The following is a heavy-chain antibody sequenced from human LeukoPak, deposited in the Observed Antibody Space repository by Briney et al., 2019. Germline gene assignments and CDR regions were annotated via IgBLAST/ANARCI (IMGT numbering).Heavy chain of an antibody. D-gene: IGHD5-18*01. CDR1: GYSISIGYY. V-gene: IGHV4-38-2*02. CDR3: ARQRIQLWLRASYFDY. Sequence: SQTLSLTCTVSGYSISIGYYWGWIRQPPGKGLEWIGSVYHSGSTYYNPSLKSRVTISVDTSKNQFSLKLSSVTAADTAVYYCARQRIQLWLRASYFDYWGQGTLVTVSS. CDR2: VYHSGST. J-gene: IGHJ4*02.